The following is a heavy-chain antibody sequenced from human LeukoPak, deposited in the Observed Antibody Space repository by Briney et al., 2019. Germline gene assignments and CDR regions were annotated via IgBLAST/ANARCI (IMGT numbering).Heavy chain of an antibody. J-gene: IGHJ4*02. Sequence: PSETLSLTCTVSGGSISSYYWSWIRQPPGKGLEWIGYIYYSGSTNYNPSLKSRVTISVDTSKNQFSLKLSSVTAADTAVYYCARHLPTVVTGTMYYFDYWGQGTLVTVSS. D-gene: IGHD1-7*01. CDR1: GGSISSYY. CDR2: IYYSGST. CDR3: ARHLPTVVTGTMYYFDY. V-gene: IGHV4-59*08.